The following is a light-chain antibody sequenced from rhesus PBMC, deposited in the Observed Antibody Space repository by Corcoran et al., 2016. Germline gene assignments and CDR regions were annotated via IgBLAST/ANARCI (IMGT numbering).Light chain of an antibody. J-gene: IGKJ2*01. CDR2: KET. CDR1: ENVDNY. V-gene: IGKV1-74*01. Sequence: DIQMTQSPSSLSASIGDRLSITCRASENVDNYLNWYHQSPGKSPKLLIYKETTLQNGFPSRFSGSGSGTNYTLTISSLVSEDVGTYFCQHRYGAPYSFGQGTRVEIK. CDR3: QHRYGAPYS.